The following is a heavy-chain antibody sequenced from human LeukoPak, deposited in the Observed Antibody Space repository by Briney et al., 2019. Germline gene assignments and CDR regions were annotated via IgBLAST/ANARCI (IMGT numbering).Heavy chain of an antibody. V-gene: IGHV3-11*01. CDR2: IDGSGNEI. CDR1: GFTFSDYH. CDR3: AERGPFRSSSQSYFDP. D-gene: IGHD6-6*01. Sequence: PGGSLRLSCVASGFTFSDYHMSWIRQAPGKGLEWVSSIDGSGNEIHYADSVKGRFSISRDNSKSTLYLQMNSLRTEDTALYYWAERGPFRSSSQSYFDPWGQGTLVTVSS. J-gene: IGHJ5*02.